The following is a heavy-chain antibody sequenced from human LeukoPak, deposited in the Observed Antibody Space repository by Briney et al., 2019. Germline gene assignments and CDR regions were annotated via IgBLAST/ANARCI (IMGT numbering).Heavy chain of an antibody. V-gene: IGHV5-51*01. D-gene: IGHD4-17*01. Sequence: GGSLRLSCKGSGYSFTSYWIGWVRQMPGKGLEWMGIIYPGDSDTRYSPSFQGQVTISADKSISTAYLQWSSLKASDTAMYYCARRGYGDSYYFDYWGQGTLVSLSS. CDR2: IYPGDSDT. CDR1: GYSFTSYW. J-gene: IGHJ4*02. CDR3: ARRGYGDSYYFDY.